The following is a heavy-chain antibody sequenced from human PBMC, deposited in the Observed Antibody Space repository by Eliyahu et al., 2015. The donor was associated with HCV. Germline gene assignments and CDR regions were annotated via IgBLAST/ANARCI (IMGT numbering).Heavy chain of an antibody. Sequence: QVQLVESGGGVVQPGRSLRLSCGASIFTFSXFXXPWVRQAPGKGLEWVASISHDGADEYYADSVKGRFAVSRDNSKDTLFLQMNSLRPEDTAIYYCAKNLVTYYGLESYESRNHYGLDVWGQGTTVTVSS. CDR1: IFTFSXFX. V-gene: IGHV3-30*18. D-gene: IGHD3-10*01. CDR2: ISHDGADE. CDR3: AKNLVTYYGLESYESRNHYGLDV. J-gene: IGHJ6*02.